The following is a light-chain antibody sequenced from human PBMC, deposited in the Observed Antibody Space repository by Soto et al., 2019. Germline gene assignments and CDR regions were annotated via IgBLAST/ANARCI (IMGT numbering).Light chain of an antibody. CDR1: QSISSW. CDR2: DAS. Sequence: DIQMTQSPSTLSASVGDRVTITCRASQSISSWLAWYQQKPGKAHELLIYDASSLESGVPSRFSGSGSGTEFTLTLSSLQPDDFATYYCQQYNSYWYTFGQGTKLEIK. CDR3: QQYNSYWYT. J-gene: IGKJ2*01. V-gene: IGKV1-5*01.